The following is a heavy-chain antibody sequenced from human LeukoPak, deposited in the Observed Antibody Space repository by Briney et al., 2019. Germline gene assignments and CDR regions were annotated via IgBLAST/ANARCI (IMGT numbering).Heavy chain of an antibody. CDR3: AGQLGGEWS. Sequence: KPSETLSLTCAVYGGSFSGYYWSWIRQPPGKGLEWIGEINHSGSTNYNPSLKSRVTISVDTSKNQFSLKLSSVTAADTAVYYCAGQLGGEWSWGQGTLVTVSS. J-gene: IGHJ4*02. D-gene: IGHD7-27*01. V-gene: IGHV4-34*01. CDR2: INHSGST. CDR1: GGSFSGYY.